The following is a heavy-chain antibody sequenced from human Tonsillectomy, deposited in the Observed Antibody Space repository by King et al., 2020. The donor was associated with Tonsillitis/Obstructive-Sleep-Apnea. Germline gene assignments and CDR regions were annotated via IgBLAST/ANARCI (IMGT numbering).Heavy chain of an antibody. D-gene: IGHD6-19*01. Sequence: QLVQSGAEVKKPGASVKVSCKASGYTFTSYAMHWVRQAPGQRLEWMGWINAGNGNTKYSQKFQGRVTITRDTSASTAYMELSSLRSEDTAVYYCARGKRSSGDYFDYWGQGTLVTVSS. J-gene: IGHJ4*02. CDR1: GYTFTSYA. CDR3: ARGKRSSGDYFDY. CDR2: INAGNGNT. V-gene: IGHV1-3*01.